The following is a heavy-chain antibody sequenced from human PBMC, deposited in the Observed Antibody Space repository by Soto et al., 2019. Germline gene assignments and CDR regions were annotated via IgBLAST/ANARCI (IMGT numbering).Heavy chain of an antibody. CDR1: VFPFGANA. Sequence: PGGSLRLSCVVSVFPFGANAMSWDRQAPGKGLEWVSGLSNTGRRTSYADSVKGRFNISRDNSENTVYLQMNSLRVEDTAVYYCATEMGATQGPFDNWGQGTLVTVSS. J-gene: IGHJ4*02. CDR3: ATEMGATQGPFDN. D-gene: IGHD1-26*01. CDR2: LSNTGRRT. V-gene: IGHV3-23*01.